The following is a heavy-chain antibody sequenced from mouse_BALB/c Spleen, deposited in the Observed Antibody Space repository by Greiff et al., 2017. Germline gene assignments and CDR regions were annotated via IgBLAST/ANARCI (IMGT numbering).Heavy chain of an antibody. CDR3: ARDPLYYYGSSYYAMDY. Sequence: VHLVESGPGLVAPSQSLSITCTVSGFSLTSYGVHWVRQPPGKGLEWLGVIWAGGSTNYNSALMSRLSISKDNSKSQVFLKMNSLQTDDTAMYYCARDPLYYYGSSYYAMDYWGQGTSVTVSS. D-gene: IGHD1-1*01. CDR2: IWAGGST. V-gene: IGHV2-9*02. J-gene: IGHJ4*01. CDR1: GFSLTSYG.